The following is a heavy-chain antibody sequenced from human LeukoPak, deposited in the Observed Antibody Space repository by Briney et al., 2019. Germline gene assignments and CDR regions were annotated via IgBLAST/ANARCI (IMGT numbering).Heavy chain of an antibody. J-gene: IGHJ6*02. Sequence: GGSLRLSCGVSEFTFDDYVIHWVRQGPGKSLEWVAAMSWTSGSIAYADSVKGRFNIFRDNAQSSLYLQMNSLRAEDTAFYYCARSSGSYDGYYGVKVWGQGTTVIVSS. V-gene: IGHV3-9*01. CDR2: MSWTSGSI. CDR3: ARSSGSYDGYYGVKV. CDR1: EFTFDDYV. D-gene: IGHD6-19*01.